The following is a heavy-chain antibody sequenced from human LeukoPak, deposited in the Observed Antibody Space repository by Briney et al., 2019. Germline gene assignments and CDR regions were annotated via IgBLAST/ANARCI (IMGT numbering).Heavy chain of an antibody. D-gene: IGHD6-6*01. CDR2: ISGSGGST. V-gene: IGHV3-23*01. CDR3: AKEYSSSSREGEGDY. Sequence: GGSLRLSCAASGFTFSSYAMSWVRQAPGKGLEWVSAISGSGGSTYYADAVKGRFTISRDNSKNTLYLQMNSLRAEDTAVYYCAKEYSSSSREGEGDYWGQGTLVTVSS. J-gene: IGHJ4*02. CDR1: GFTFSSYA.